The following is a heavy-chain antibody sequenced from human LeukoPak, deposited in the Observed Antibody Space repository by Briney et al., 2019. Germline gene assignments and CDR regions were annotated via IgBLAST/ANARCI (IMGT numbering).Heavy chain of an antibody. V-gene: IGHV4-4*07. CDR1: GGSISTYY. Sequence: SETLSLTCTVSGGSISTYYWSWIRQPAGEGLEWIGRIYTSGSTDYNPSLKSRVTMSLDTSKNRFSLKLSSVTAADTAVYYCARGYCSGARCYSGDYWGQGTLVTVSS. CDR2: IYTSGST. D-gene: IGHD2-15*01. CDR3: ARGYCSGARCYSGDY. J-gene: IGHJ4*02.